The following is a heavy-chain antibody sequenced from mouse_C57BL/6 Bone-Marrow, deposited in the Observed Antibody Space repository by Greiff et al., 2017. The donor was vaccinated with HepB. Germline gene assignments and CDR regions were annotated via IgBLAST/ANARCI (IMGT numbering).Heavy chain of an antibody. CDR3: TRRNYYGSSKGYYAMDY. Sequence: QVQLQQSGAELVRPGASVTLSCKASGYTFTDYEMHWVKQTPVHGLEWIGAIDPETGGTAYNQKFKGKAILTADKSSSTAYMELRSLTSEDSAVYYGTRRNYYGSSKGYYAMDYWGQGTSVTVSS. D-gene: IGHD1-1*01. CDR1: GYTFTDYE. V-gene: IGHV1-15*01. J-gene: IGHJ4*01. CDR2: IDPETGGT.